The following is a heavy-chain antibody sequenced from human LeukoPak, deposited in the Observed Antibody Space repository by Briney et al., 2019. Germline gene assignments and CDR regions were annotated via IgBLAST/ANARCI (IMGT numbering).Heavy chain of an antibody. J-gene: IGHJ3*02. D-gene: IGHD5-24*01. CDR1: GYTFTSYG. CDR2: ISAYNGNT. CDR3: ARDQNRRDGYNRGRGAFDI. Sequence: GASVKVSCKASGYTFTSYGISWVRQAPGQGLEWMGWISAYNGNTNYAQKLQGRVTMTTDTSTSTAYMVLSSLRSEDTAVYYCARDQNRRDGYNRGRGAFDIWGQGTMVTVSS. V-gene: IGHV1-18*01.